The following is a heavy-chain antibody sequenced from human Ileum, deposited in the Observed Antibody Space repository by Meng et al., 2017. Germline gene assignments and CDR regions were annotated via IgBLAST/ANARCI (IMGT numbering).Heavy chain of an antibody. Sequence: SETLSLTCTVSGGSISSYYWSWIRQPPGKGLEWIGYIYYSGSTNYSPSLKSRLTISVDTSKSQFSLKLRSVTAADTAVYYCARGSGWYVYWGQGTLVTVSS. V-gene: IGHV4-59*01. CDR1: GGSISSYY. J-gene: IGHJ4*02. CDR3: ARGSGWYVY. CDR2: IYYSGST. D-gene: IGHD6-19*01.